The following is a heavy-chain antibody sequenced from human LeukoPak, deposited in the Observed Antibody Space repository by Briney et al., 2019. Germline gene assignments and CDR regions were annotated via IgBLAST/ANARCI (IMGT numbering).Heavy chain of an antibody. V-gene: IGHV3-53*01. CDR1: GFTVITND. CDR3: ARGVEPLAANTLAY. Sequence: PGGSLRLPCAASGFTVITNDMTWVRQAPGKRLEWVSVLYSDGNTKYADSVQGRFTISRDNSKNTLYLEMNSLSPDGTAVYYCARGVEPLAANTLAYWGQGTLVTVSS. D-gene: IGHD1-14*01. CDR2: LYSDGNT. J-gene: IGHJ4*02.